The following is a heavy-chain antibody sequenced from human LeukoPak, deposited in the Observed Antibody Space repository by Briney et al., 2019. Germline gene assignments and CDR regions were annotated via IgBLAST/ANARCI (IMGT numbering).Heavy chain of an antibody. V-gene: IGHV3-30-3*01. J-gene: IGHJ4*02. D-gene: IGHD3-22*01. CDR3: VRDSEYYFDHSASFDY. CDR1: GFTFTAYL. Sequence: PGRSLRLSCAASGFTFTAYLIHWVRQAPGKGLEWVAVMSSDGNAMFYADSVKGRFTISRDNSKNTLYLQMNSLRAEDTAVYYCVRDSEYYFDHSASFDYWGQGTLVTVSS. CDR2: MSSDGNAM.